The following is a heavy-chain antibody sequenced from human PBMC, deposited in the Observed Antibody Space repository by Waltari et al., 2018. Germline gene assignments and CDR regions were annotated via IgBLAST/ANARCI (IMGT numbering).Heavy chain of an antibody. CDR3: ARELETTVTTYWYFDL. CDR2: IYYSGST. Sequence: QVQLQESGPGLVKPSQTLSLTCTVSGGSISSGDYYWSWIGQPPGKGLEWIGYIYYSGSTYYNPSLKSRVTISVDTSKNQFSLKLSSVTAADTAVYYCARELETTVTTYWYFDLWGRGTLVTVSS. V-gene: IGHV4-30-4*08. D-gene: IGHD4-17*01. J-gene: IGHJ2*01. CDR1: GGSISSGDYY.